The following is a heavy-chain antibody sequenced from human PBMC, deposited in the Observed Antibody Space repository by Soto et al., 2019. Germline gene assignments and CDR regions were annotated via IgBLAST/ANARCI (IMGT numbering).Heavy chain of an antibody. D-gene: IGHD3-10*01. J-gene: IGHJ4*02. V-gene: IGHV4-4*07. CDR1: GGSISSYY. CDR3: ARDNSAAFDY. CDR2: IYSSGII. Sequence: QVQLQESGPRLVKPSETLSLSCTVSGGSISSYYWSWIRQPAGKGLEWIGRIYSSGIINSNPSLRSRRTMSVDTSKNQFSLKLSSVTAADTAVYYCARDNSAAFDYWGQGTLVTVSS.